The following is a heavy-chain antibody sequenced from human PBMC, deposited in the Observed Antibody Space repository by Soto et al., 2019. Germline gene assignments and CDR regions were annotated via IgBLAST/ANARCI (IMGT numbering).Heavy chain of an antibody. V-gene: IGHV1-69*13. Sequence: SVKVSCKASGGTFSSYAISWVRQAPGQGLEWMGGIIPIFGTANYAQKFQGRVTITADESTSTAYMELSSLRSEDTAVYYCARGRNFDGLCIASVPDAFDIWGQGTMVTVSS. J-gene: IGHJ3*02. D-gene: IGHD3-9*01. CDR1: GGTFSSYA. CDR2: IIPIFGTA. CDR3: ARGRNFDGLCIASVPDAFDI.